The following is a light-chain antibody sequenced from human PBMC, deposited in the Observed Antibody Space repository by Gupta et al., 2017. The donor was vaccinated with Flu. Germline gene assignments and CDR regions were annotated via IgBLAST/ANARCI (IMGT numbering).Light chain of an antibody. V-gene: IGLV2-14*03. CDR2: DVS. J-gene: IGLJ1*01. Sequence: SISIFCTGATTDIDNYKYVSWYQQHPGKAPKLMLFDVSLRPSEVSDRFSGSKSANAASLTISGLQAEDEADYYCSSCTSTTPCVFGTGTRVTVL. CDR1: TTDIDNYKY. CDR3: SSCTSTTPCV.